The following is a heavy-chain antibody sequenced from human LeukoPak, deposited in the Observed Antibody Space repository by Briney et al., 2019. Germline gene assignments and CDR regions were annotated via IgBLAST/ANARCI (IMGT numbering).Heavy chain of an antibody. J-gene: IGHJ4*02. V-gene: IGHV3-23*01. D-gene: IGHD7-27*01. CDR2: LSSSGAGT. CDR1: GFTFSSYA. Sequence: PGGSLRLSCAASGFTFSSYAMSWVRQAPGKGLEGVSALSSSGAGTYYADSVKGRFTISRDNSKNTLYLQMNSLRAEDTAIYYCAKGRQSRQHLGDYWGQGTLVTVSS. CDR3: AKGRQSRQHLGDY.